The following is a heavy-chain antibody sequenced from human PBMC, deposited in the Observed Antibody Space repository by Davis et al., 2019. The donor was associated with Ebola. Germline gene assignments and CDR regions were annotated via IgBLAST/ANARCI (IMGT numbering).Heavy chain of an antibody. V-gene: IGHV1-18*04. Sequence: AASVKVSCKASGYTFTSYGITWVRQAPGQGLEWMGWINPHNGNTNYAQNVQGRVTMTTDTSTSTAYMEVGILRSDDTAVYYCARGGINMVVVPLDYNFYAMDVWGQGTTVTVSS. CDR2: INPHNGNT. CDR1: GYTFTSYG. J-gene: IGHJ6*02. CDR3: ARGGINMVVVPLDYNFYAMDV. D-gene: IGHD3-22*01.